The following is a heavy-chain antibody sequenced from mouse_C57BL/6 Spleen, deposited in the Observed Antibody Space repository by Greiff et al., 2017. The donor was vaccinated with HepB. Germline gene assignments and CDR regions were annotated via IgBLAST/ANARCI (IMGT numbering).Heavy chain of an antibody. CDR3: AVGDYALAY. J-gene: IGHJ3*01. V-gene: IGHV1-69*01. Sequence: VQLQQPGAELVMPGASVKLSCKASGYTFTSYWMHWVKQRPGQGLEWIGEIDPSDSYTNYNQKFKGKSTLTVDKSSSTAYMQLSSLTSEDSAVYYCAVGDYALAYWGQGTLVTVSA. CDR1: GYTFTSYW. D-gene: IGHD2-4*01. CDR2: IDPSDSYT.